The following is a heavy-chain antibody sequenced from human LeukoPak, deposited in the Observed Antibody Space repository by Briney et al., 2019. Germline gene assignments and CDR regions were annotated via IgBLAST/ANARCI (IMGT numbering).Heavy chain of an antibody. D-gene: IGHD4-17*01. Sequence: SETLSLTCTVSGGSISSHYWSWIRQPPGKGLEWIGYIYYSGSTNCNPSLKSRGTISIDTSKNQFSLKLSSVTAADTAVYYCARDFRDGDSVFYYYHMDVWGKGTTVTVSS. CDR2: IYYSGST. CDR3: ARDFRDGDSVFYYYHMDV. CDR1: GGSISSHY. J-gene: IGHJ6*03. V-gene: IGHV4-59*11.